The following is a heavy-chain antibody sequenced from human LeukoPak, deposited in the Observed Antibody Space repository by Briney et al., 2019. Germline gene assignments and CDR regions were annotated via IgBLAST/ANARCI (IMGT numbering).Heavy chain of an antibody. D-gene: IGHD3-10*01. Sequence: SETLSLTCTVSGYSISLGYYWGWIRQPPGKGLEWIGSFYHTGRTYYNPSLKSRVTVSGDTSKNQFSLKLSSVTAADTAVYYCARQDITLVRGVSNWFDPWGQGTLVTVSS. CDR3: ARQDITLVRGVSNWFDP. J-gene: IGHJ5*02. CDR2: FYHTGRT. CDR1: GYSISLGYY. V-gene: IGHV4-38-2*02.